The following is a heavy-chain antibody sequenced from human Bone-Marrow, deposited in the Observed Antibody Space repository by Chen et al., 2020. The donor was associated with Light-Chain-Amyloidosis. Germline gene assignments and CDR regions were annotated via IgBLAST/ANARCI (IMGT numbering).Heavy chain of an antibody. J-gene: IGHJ4*02. CDR1: GDSFSRYA. CDR2: IIPGIGTP. V-gene: IGHV1-69*06. CDR3: ARWAANGSGANCFVPIDF. Sequence: QVQLEQSGAEVKKPWSSVKVSCKASGDSFSRYAMNWVRQAPGQGLEWMGGIIPGIGTPNDAKKSNGRVTITADKTTSTKYMEMSNLRSEDTAVYYCARWAANGSGANCFVPIDFWGQGTLVTVSS. D-gene: IGHD2-15*01.